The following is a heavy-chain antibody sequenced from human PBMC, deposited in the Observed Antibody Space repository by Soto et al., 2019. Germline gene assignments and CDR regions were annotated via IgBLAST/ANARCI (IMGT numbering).Heavy chain of an antibody. J-gene: IGHJ3*02. Sequence: LVMQPLRSTVSGGYIRNHYWRWIRQPTGKGLEWIGYIYYSGSTNYNPSLKSRVTISVDTSKNQFSLKLSSVTAADTAVYYCARELEYYDILTGYYPDAFDIWGQGTMVTVSS. CDR3: ARELEYYDILTGYYPDAFDI. D-gene: IGHD3-9*01. V-gene: IGHV4-59*11. CDR1: GGYIRNHY. CDR2: IYYSGST.